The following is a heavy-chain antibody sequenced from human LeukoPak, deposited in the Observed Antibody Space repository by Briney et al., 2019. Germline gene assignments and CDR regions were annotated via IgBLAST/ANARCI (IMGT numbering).Heavy chain of an antibody. CDR1: GGSISSSSYY. V-gene: IGHV4-39*01. D-gene: IGHD6-13*01. CDR2: IYYSGST. CDR3: ASPGYSNPYFDY. J-gene: IGHJ4*02. Sequence: SETLSLTCTVSGGSISSSSYYWGWIRQPPGKGLEWIGSIYYSGSTYYNPSLKSRVTISVDTSKNQFSLKLSSVTAADTAVYYCASPGYSNPYFDYWGQGTLVTVSS.